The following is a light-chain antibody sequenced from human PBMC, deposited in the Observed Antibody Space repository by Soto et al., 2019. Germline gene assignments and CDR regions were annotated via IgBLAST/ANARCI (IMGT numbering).Light chain of an antibody. CDR1: ENIDNY. CDR2: LAS. CDR3: QQGYDLPIT. Sequence: DIQMTQSPSSVSASVGDRVTFTCRASENIDNYLAWYQQKPGKAPKLLIYLASTLQSGVPSRFRCSGYGRGFSLKVSSLQPEDFATYICQQGYDLPITFGGRTKVEI. J-gene: IGKJ4*01. V-gene: IGKV1D-12*01.